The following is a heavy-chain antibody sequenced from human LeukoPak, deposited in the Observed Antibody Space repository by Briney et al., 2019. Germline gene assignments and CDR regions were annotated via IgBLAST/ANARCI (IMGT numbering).Heavy chain of an antibody. CDR3: ARTYSSSWPFDY. D-gene: IGHD6-13*01. V-gene: IGHV1-8*03. J-gene: IGHJ4*02. Sequence: ASVKVSCKASGYTFTSYDINWVRQATGQGLEWMGWMNPNSGNTGYAQKFQGRVTITRNTSISTAYMELSSLRSEDTAVYYCARTYSSSWPFDYWGQGTLVTVSS. CDR1: GYTFTSYD. CDR2: MNPNSGNT.